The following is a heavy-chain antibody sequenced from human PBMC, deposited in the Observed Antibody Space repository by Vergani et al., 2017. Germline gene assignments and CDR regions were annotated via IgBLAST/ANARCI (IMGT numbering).Heavy chain of an antibody. CDR2: IYWNDDQ. J-gene: IGHJ6*03. CDR3: VYMKTDCETTGCFYPFYSYYYMDV. D-gene: IGHD1-7*01. CDR1: GFSLNTRGVS. Sequence: QITLKESGPTLVKPTQTLTLTCTFSGFSLNTRGVSVAWIRQPPGKALDWLALIYWNDDQHYSPSLNNRVTITKDTSKNQVVLTMTNMDYVDTGTYYCVYMKTDCETTGCFYPFYSYYYMDVWGKGPRSPSP. V-gene: IGHV2-5*04.